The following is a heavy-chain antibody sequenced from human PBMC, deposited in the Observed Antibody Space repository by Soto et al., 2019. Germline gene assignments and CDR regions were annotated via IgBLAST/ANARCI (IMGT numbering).Heavy chain of an antibody. CDR3: ARVARGRVVGSTPPCFDY. J-gene: IGHJ4*02. V-gene: IGHV4-31*03. CDR2: IYYSGST. CDR1: GGSISSGIYY. Sequence: QVQLQESGPGLVKPSQTLSLTCTVSGGSISSGIYYWSWIRQDPGTGLEWIGHIYYSGSTYYNPSLKSRVSISVDTSKNQFSLKLTSVTAADTAAYYCARVARGRVVGSTPPCFDYWGQGTLVTVSS. D-gene: IGHD1-26*01.